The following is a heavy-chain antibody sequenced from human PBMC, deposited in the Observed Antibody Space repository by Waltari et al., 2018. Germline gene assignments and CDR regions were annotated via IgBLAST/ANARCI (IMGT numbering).Heavy chain of an antibody. D-gene: IGHD3-22*01. Sequence: QMQLVQSGTEVKKPGASVKVSCEASGYTFTAFYMPWVRQTPGHGLEWMGWINPNIGDTKLAEKFQGRVTMTRDTSISPAYIELSRLQSDDAAVYYCARDTSPLYYDSAGLDAFDSWGQGTLVTVSS. CDR2: INPNIGDT. V-gene: IGHV1-2*02. CDR1: GYTFTAFY. CDR3: ARDTSPLYYDSAGLDAFDS. J-gene: IGHJ3*02.